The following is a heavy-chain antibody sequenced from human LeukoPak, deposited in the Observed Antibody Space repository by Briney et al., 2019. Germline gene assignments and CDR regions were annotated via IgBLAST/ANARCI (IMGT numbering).Heavy chain of an antibody. CDR2: IYYSGSS. CDR3: ARGSAAAGTMDV. CDR1: GGSISTYH. V-gene: IGHV4-59*01. D-gene: IGHD6-13*01. Sequence: SETLSLTCTVSGGSISTYHWSWIRQPPGKGLEWIGYIYYSGSSNYNPSLKSRVTISVDTSRSQFSLKLSSVTAADTAMYYCARGSAAAGTMDVWGQGTTVTVSS. J-gene: IGHJ6*02.